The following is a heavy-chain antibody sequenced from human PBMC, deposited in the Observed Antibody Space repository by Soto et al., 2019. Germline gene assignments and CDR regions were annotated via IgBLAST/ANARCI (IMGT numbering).Heavy chain of an antibody. CDR2: IYYSGNT. J-gene: IGHJ3*01. D-gene: IGHD1-26*01. CDR3: ARDGGSDVDFAFDL. CDR1: GGSINTGGYY. Sequence: QVQLQESGPGLVKPSQTLSLTCTVSGGSINTGGYYWSWIRQHPVKGLEWIGYIYYSGNTYYNPSLKSRVTISLVTSKIQFSLKLSSVTAADTGVYYCARDGGSDVDFAFDLWGQGTMVTVSS. V-gene: IGHV4-31*03.